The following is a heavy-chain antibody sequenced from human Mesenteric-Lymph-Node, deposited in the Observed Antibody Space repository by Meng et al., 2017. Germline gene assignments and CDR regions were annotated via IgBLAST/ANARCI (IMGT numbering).Heavy chain of an antibody. J-gene: IGHJ6*02. V-gene: IGHV3-74*01. Sequence: GGSLRLSCAASGFTFSSYWMHWVRQAPGKGLVWVSRINSDGSSTSYADSVKGRFTISRDNAKNTLYLQMNSLRAEDTAVYYCARERYCSGGSCYSNYYYYYGMDVWGQGTTVTVSS. CDR1: GFTFSSYW. CDR3: ARERYCSGGSCYSNYYYYYGMDV. D-gene: IGHD2-15*01. CDR2: INSDGSST.